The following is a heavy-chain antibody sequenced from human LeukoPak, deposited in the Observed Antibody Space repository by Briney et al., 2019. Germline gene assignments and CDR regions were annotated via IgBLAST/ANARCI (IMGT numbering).Heavy chain of an antibody. J-gene: IGHJ4*02. CDR2: FNGNGGGT. Sequence: ASVKVSCKTTGHNLSVYHVHWVRQAPRQGLEWMGWFNGNGGGTKYAQKFQGRVTMTRDTSIDTDYMELTSLISDDTAVYYCARDPLDGNFYFDYWGQGTLVTVAS. D-gene: IGHD5-24*01. CDR3: ARDPLDGNFYFDY. CDR1: GHNLSVYH. V-gene: IGHV1-2*02.